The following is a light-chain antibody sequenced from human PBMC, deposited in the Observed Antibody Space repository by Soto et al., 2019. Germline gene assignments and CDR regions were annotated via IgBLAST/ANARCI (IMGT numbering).Light chain of an antibody. CDR3: QESYNTPLWT. V-gene: IGKV1-39*01. CDR1: HSVGTY. Sequence: DIQMTQSPSSLSASVGDRVTITCRASHSVGTYLNWYQQKPGKAPNLLIYAASNLQSGVPSRFXGSGSETEFTLTISSLQREDFATYYCQESYNTPLWTFGQGTKVEIK. J-gene: IGKJ1*01. CDR2: AAS.